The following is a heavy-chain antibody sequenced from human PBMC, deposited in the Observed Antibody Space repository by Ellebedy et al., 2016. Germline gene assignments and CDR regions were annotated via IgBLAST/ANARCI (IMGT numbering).Heavy chain of an antibody. Sequence: ASVKVSXXASGYTFTGYYMHWVRQAPGQGLEWMGWINPNSGGTNYAQKFQGRVTMTRDTSISTAYMELSSLRSEDTAVYYCAWTGPRGYWGQGTLVTVSS. CDR1: GYTFTGYY. D-gene: IGHD3/OR15-3a*01. J-gene: IGHJ4*02. CDR2: INPNSGGT. V-gene: IGHV1-2*02. CDR3: AWTGPRGY.